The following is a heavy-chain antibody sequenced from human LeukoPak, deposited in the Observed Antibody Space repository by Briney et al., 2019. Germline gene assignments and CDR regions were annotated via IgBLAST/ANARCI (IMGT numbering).Heavy chain of an antibody. Sequence: SETLSLTCAVYGGSFSGYYWSWIRQPPGKGLEWIGETNHSGSTNYNPSLKSRVTISMDTSTYQFSLRLSSVTAADTAVYFCARGPTTVYDSLTGYSYFDYWGQGTLVTVSS. CDR3: ARGPTTVYDSLTGYSYFDY. CDR2: TNHSGST. CDR1: GGSFSGYY. D-gene: IGHD3-9*01. J-gene: IGHJ4*02. V-gene: IGHV4-34*01.